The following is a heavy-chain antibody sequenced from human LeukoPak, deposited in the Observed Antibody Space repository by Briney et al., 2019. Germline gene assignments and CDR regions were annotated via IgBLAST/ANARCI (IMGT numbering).Heavy chain of an antibody. Sequence: GASVKVSCKASGYTFTSYYMHWARQAPGQGLEWMGIINPSGGSTSYAQKFQGRVTMTRDTSTSTVYMELSSLRSEDTAVYYCARDPGITGTTGHFDYWGQGTLVTVSS. J-gene: IGHJ4*02. D-gene: IGHD1-20*01. CDR3: ARDPGITGTTGHFDY. V-gene: IGHV1-46*01. CDR2: INPSGGST. CDR1: GYTFTSYY.